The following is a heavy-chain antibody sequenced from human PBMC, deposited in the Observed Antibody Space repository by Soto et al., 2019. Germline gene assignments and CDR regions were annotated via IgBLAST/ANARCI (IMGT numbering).Heavy chain of an antibody. CDR3: ARGQLPAATTYFDF. Sequence: QVHLVESGGGVVQPGGSLRLSCAASGFTFSSYAIHWVRQAPGKGLEWVAIIWFDGSNKYYADSVEGRFSISRANSKNTLFLQMDSLRTEDTAVYYCARGQLPAATTYFDFWGQGTLVIVSS. CDR1: GFTFSSYA. J-gene: IGHJ4*02. V-gene: IGHV3-33*01. D-gene: IGHD2-15*01. CDR2: IWFDGSNK.